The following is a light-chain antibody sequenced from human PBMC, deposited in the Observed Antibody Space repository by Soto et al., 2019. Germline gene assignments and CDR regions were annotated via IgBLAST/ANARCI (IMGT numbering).Light chain of an antibody. V-gene: IGLV4-69*01. CDR2: VKSDGSH. Sequence: QLVLTQSPSASASLGASVKLTCTLSSGHGNYVIAWHQQQPEKGPRYLMKVKSDGSHNKGDGIPDRFSGSSSEAERYLAISSLQSEDEADYYCQTWDTGIVVFGGGTKLTVL. J-gene: IGLJ2*01. CDR1: SGHGNYV. CDR3: QTWDTGIVV.